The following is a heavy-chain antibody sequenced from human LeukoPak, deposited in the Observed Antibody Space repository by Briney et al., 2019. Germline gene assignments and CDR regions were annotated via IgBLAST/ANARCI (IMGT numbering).Heavy chain of an antibody. CDR2: ISSSSSYI. CDR3: ASVGNHDAFDI. Sequence: GGSLRLSCAASGFTFSSYSMNWVRQAPGKGLEWVSSISSSSSYIYYADSVKGRLTISRDNAKNSLYLQMNSLRAEYTAVYDCASVGNHDAFDIWGQGTMVTVSS. D-gene: IGHD4-23*01. J-gene: IGHJ3*02. CDR1: GFTFSSYS. V-gene: IGHV3-21*01.